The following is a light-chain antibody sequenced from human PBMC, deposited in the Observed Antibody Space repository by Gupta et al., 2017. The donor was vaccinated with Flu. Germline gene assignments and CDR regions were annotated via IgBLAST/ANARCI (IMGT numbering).Light chain of an antibody. J-gene: IGLJ1*01. V-gene: IGLV1-47*01. CDR3: EAWDDTLSAYV. Sequence: QSVLTQPPSASGTPGQRVPIPCSGSTSNIASNYVYWFQQPPGPAPKLLIYKNNQRPSGVPDRLSGSKSFTSASLAISGLRSEDEADYYCEAWDDTLSAYVFGTGTKVTVL. CDR2: KNN. CDR1: TSNIASNY.